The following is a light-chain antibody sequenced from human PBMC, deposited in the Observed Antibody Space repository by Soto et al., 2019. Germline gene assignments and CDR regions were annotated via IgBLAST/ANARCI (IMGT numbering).Light chain of an antibody. CDR1: QSVSSSY. V-gene: IGKV3-20*01. CDR2: GAS. CDR3: QQFGSSSWT. Sequence: VLTQSPGTLSLSPGETATLSCRASQSVSSSYLAWYQQKPGQAPRLLIYGASSRATGIPDRFSRSGSGTDFTLTVSRLEPEDFAVYYCQQFGSSSWTFGQGTKVEIK. J-gene: IGKJ1*01.